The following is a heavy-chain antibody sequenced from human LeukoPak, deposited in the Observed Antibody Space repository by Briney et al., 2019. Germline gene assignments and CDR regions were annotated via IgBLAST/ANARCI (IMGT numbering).Heavy chain of an antibody. CDR3: ARAGDYHYYYYMDV. V-gene: IGHV4-61*02. CDR1: GGSISSGSYY. D-gene: IGHD2-21*02. Sequence: SETLSLTCTVSGGSISSGSYYWSWIRQPAGKGLEWIGRIYTSGSTNYNPSLKSRVTISVDTSKNQFSLKLSSVTAADTAVYYCARAGDYHYYYYMDVWGKGTTVTISS. CDR2: IYTSGST. J-gene: IGHJ6*03.